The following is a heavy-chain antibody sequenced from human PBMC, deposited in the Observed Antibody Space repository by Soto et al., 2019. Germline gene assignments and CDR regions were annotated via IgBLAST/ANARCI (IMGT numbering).Heavy chain of an antibody. V-gene: IGHV3-30*18. CDR1: GFTFNNYG. Sequence: LRLSCAASGFTFNNYGMHWVRQAPGKGLEWVAVISYHGSNKIYADSVKGRFTISRDDSKNTLYVQMNSLRPEDTAVYYCAKDPAGSTLGFFEIWGQGTLVTVSS. CDR3: AKDPAGSTLGFFEI. D-gene: IGHD3-10*01. J-gene: IGHJ3*02. CDR2: ISYHGSNK.